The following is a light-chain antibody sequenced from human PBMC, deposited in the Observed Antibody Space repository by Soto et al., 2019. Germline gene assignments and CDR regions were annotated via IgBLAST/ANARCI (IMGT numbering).Light chain of an antibody. Sequence: DIQMTQSPSTLSASVGDRVTITCRASQSISSWLAWYQQKPGKAPKLLIYDASSLESGVPSRFSGSGSGTEFTLTISSLQPDDFATYYCQQYNSFLWTFGQGTKV. CDR2: DAS. CDR1: QSISSW. J-gene: IGKJ1*01. V-gene: IGKV1-5*01. CDR3: QQYNSFLWT.